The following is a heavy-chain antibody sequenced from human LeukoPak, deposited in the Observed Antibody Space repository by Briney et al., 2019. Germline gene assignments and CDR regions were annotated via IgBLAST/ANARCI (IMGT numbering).Heavy chain of an antibody. J-gene: IGHJ4*02. V-gene: IGHV3-13*04. CDR3: ARGMGIAVAGIADFDY. D-gene: IGHD6-19*01. CDR1: GFTFSSYD. CDR2: IGTAGDT. Sequence: GGSLRLSCAASGFTFSSYDMHWVRQATGKGLEWVSAIGTAGDTYYPGSVKGRFAISRENAKNSLYPQMNSLRAGDTAVYYCARGMGIAVAGIADFDYWGQGTLVTVSS.